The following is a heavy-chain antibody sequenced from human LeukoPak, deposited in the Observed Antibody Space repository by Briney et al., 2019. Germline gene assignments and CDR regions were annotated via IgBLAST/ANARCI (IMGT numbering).Heavy chain of an antibody. D-gene: IGHD1-26*01. CDR2: IKSKTDGGTT. Sequence: PGGSLRLSCAASGFTFSNAWMSWVRQAPGKGLEWVGRIKSKTDGGTTDYAAPVKGRFTISRDDSKNTLYLQMNSLKAEDTAVYYCTTRVPYSGAFDYWGQGTLVTVSS. J-gene: IGHJ4*02. CDR1: GFTFSNAW. CDR3: TTRVPYSGAFDY. V-gene: IGHV3-15*01.